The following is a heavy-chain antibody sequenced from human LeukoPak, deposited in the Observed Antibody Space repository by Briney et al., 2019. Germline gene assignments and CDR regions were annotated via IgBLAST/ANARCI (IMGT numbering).Heavy chain of an antibody. CDR1: GYSISSSNW. V-gene: IGHV4-28*01. CDR3: ASVVPAASMAFDP. Sequence: SDTLSLTCAVSGYSISSSNWWGWIRQPPGKGLEWIGYIYYSGSTYYNPSLKSRVTMSVDSSKNQFSLKLSSVTAVDTAVYYCASVVPAASMAFDPWGQGTLVTVSS. D-gene: IGHD2-2*01. J-gene: IGHJ5*02. CDR2: IYYSGST.